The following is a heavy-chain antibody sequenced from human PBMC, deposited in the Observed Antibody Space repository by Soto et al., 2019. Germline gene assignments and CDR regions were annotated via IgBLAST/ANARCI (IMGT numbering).Heavy chain of an antibody. V-gene: IGHV1-3*01. CDR1: GYTFTNYA. D-gene: IGHD4-17*01. J-gene: IGHJ4*02. Sequence: ASVKVSCKASGYTFTNYAVHWVRQAPGQRLEWMGWISAGDGETKLSQKFQDRVTITRDTSASTAYMELSRLRSEDTAVYYCARVGGTTLTDYWGQGTLVTVSS. CDR3: ARVGGTTLTDY. CDR2: ISAGDGET.